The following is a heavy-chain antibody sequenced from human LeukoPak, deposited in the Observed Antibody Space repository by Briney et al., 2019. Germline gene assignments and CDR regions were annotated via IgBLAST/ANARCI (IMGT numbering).Heavy chain of an antibody. CDR2: ISSSGSTI. D-gene: IGHD3-10*01. CDR3: ARADVLLWFGERILRGYYYGMDV. V-gene: IGHV3-48*03. J-gene: IGHJ6*04. CDR1: GFTFSSYG. Sequence: GALRLSCAASGFTFSSYGMNWVRPAPGRGLEWVSYISSSGSTIYYADPVKGRFTISRDNAKNSLYLQMNSLRAEDTAVYYCARADVLLWFGERILRGYYYGMDVWGKGTTVTVSS.